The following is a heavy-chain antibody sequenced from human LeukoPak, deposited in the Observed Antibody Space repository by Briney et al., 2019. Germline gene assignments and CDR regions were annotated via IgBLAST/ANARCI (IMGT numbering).Heavy chain of an antibody. J-gene: IGHJ5*02. CDR3: VRAYCSSTSCGWFDP. CDR2: INPNSGGT. CDR1: GYTFTGYY. V-gene: IGHV1-2*02. Sequence: ASVKVSCKASGYTFTGYYMHWVRQAPGQGLEWMGWINPNSGGTNYAQKFQGRVTMTRDTSISTTYMELSRLRSDDTAVYYCVRAYCSSTSCGWFDPWGQGTLVTVSS. D-gene: IGHD2-2*01.